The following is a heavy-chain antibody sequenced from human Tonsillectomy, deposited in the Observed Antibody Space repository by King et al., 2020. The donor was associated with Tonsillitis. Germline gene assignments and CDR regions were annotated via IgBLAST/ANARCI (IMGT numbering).Heavy chain of an antibody. Sequence: VQLVESGGGLVQPGGSLRLSCAASGFTFSSYWMSWVRQAPGKGLEWWANIKQDGSEAYYVDSVTGRLTISRDNAENSLYLQMNSLRAEDTAVYYCARDSLTATRAFDLWGRGTLVTVSS. CDR3: ARDSLTATRAFDL. CDR1: GFTFSSYW. V-gene: IGHV3-7*03. CDR2: IKQDGSEA. J-gene: IGHJ2*01. D-gene: IGHD1-14*01.